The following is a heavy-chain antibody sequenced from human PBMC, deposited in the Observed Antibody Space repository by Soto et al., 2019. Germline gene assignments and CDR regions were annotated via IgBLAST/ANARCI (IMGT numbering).Heavy chain of an antibody. D-gene: IGHD5-12*01. V-gene: IGHV3-43*02. J-gene: IGHJ3*02. Sequence: GGSLRLSCAASGFTFDDYAMHWVRQAPGKGLEWVSLISGDGGSTYYEDSVKGRFTISRDNSKNSLYLQMNSLRTEDTALYYCAKDNTGDGYNYAFDIWGQGTMVTVSS. CDR1: GFTFDDYA. CDR3: AKDNTGDGYNYAFDI. CDR2: ISGDGGST.